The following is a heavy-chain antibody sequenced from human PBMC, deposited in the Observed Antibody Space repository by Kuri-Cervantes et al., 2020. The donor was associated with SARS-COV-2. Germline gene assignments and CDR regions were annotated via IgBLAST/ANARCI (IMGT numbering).Heavy chain of an antibody. CDR1: GFTFSSYE. Sequence: GESLKISCAASGFTFSSYEMNWVRQAPGKGLEWVSYISSSGSTIYYADSVKGRFTISRDNAKNSRYLQMNSLRAEDTAVYYCASSIASGAFDIWGQGTMVTVSS. CDR2: ISSSGSTI. J-gene: IGHJ3*02. D-gene: IGHD1-26*01. V-gene: IGHV3-48*03. CDR3: ASSIASGAFDI.